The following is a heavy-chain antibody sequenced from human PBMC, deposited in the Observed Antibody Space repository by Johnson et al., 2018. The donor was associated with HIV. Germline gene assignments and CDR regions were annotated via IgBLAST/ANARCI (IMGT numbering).Heavy chain of an antibody. CDR2: IWYDGSNK. CDR3: ARGGGYSIAAPSDAFDI. Sequence: VQLVESGGGVVQPGRSLRLSCAASRFTFSSYAMHWVRQAPGKGLEWVAVIWYDGSNKYYADSVKGRFTISRDNSKNTLYLQMNSLRAEDTAVYYCARGGGYSIAAPSDAFDIWGQGTMVTVSS. D-gene: IGHD6-6*01. V-gene: IGHV3-30*04. J-gene: IGHJ3*02. CDR1: RFTFSSYA.